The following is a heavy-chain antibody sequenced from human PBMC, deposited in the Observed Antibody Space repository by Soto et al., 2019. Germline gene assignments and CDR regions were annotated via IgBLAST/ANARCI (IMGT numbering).Heavy chain of an antibody. Sequence: SETLSLTCAVYGGSFSGYYLSWIRQPPGKGLEWIGEINHSGSTNYNPSLKSRVTISVDTSKNQFSLKLSSVTAADTAVYYCARTHYGSGSLDYWGQGTLVTVSS. CDR2: INHSGST. V-gene: IGHV4-34*01. CDR1: GGSFSGYY. D-gene: IGHD3-10*01. CDR3: ARTHYGSGSLDY. J-gene: IGHJ4*02.